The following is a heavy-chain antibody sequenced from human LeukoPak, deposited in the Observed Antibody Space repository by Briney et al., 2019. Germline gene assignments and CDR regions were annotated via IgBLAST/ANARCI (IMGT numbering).Heavy chain of an antibody. D-gene: IGHD6-19*01. CDR3: ARVVADTDYYYYYGMDV. J-gene: IGHJ6*02. Sequence: SETLSLTCTVSGGSISSSSYYWGWIRQPPGKGLEWIGSIYYSGSTYYNPSLKSRVTISVDTSKNQFSLKLSSVTAADTAVYYCARVVADTDYYYYYGMDVWGQGTTVTV. CDR2: IYYSGST. V-gene: IGHV4-39*07. CDR1: GGSISSSSYY.